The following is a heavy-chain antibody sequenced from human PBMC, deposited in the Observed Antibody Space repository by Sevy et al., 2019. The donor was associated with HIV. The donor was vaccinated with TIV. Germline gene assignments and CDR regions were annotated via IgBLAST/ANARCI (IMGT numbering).Heavy chain of an antibody. J-gene: IGHJ4*02. Sequence: GGSLRLSCAGSGFTFSNAWMSWVRQAPGKGLEWVGRIKRKTDGGTADHAAPVKGRFTNSRDDSKNTLYLQMNSLKTEDTAVYYCTTDGMYYDILTGYYRVVDYWGQGTLVTVSS. V-gene: IGHV3-15*01. D-gene: IGHD3-9*01. CDR1: GFTFSNAW. CDR2: IKRKTDGGTA. CDR3: TTDGMYYDILTGYYRVVDY.